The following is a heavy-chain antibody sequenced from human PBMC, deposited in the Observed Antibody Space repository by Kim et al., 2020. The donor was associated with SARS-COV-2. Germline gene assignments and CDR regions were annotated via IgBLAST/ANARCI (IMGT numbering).Heavy chain of an antibody. Sequence: GGSLRLSCAASGFTFSSYGMHWVRQAPGKGLEWVAVISYDGCNKYYADSVKGRFTISRDNSKNTLYLQMNSLRAEDTAVYYCAKDLEYYDILTGYLRTVDYYYYGMDVWGQGTTVTVSS. CDR1: GFTFSSYG. CDR2: ISYDGCNK. J-gene: IGHJ6*02. V-gene: IGHV3-30*18. D-gene: IGHD3-9*01. CDR3: AKDLEYYDILTGYLRTVDYYYYGMDV.